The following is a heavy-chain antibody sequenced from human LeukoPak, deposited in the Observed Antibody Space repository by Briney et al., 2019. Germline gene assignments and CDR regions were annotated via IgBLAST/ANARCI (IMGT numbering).Heavy chain of an antibody. J-gene: IGHJ4*02. V-gene: IGHV3-30*18. Sequence: GSLRLSCAASGFTFSSHGMHWVRRAPGKGLEGVADTSYDGSNKYYADSVKGRFTISRDNSKNTLYLQMNSLRAEDTAVYYCAKDHSSSITMLRGRLEYWGQGTVVTVSS. D-gene: IGHD3-10*01. CDR2: TSYDGSNK. CDR1: GFTFSSHG. CDR3: AKDHSSSITMLRGRLEY.